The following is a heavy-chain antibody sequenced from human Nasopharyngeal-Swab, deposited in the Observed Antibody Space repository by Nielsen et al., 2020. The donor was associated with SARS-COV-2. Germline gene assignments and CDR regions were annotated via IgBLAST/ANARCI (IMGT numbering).Heavy chain of an antibody. CDR3: ARDIAAAGEAYYYYGMDV. D-gene: IGHD6-13*01. J-gene: IGHJ6*02. Sequence: SETLSLTCTVSGGSISSYYWSWIRQPAGKGLEWIGRIYTSGSTNYNPSLKSRVTMSVDTSKNQFSLKLSSVTAADTAVYYCARDIAAAGEAYYYYGMDVWGQGNTVTVSS. V-gene: IGHV4-4*07. CDR2: IYTSGST. CDR1: GGSISSYY.